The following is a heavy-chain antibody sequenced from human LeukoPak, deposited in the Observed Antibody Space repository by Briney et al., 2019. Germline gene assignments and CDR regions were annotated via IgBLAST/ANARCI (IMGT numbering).Heavy chain of an antibody. V-gene: IGHV5-51*01. J-gene: IGHJ3*01. CDR3: GMSGDRVPLQDDIFDV. CDR1: GYSFTSYC. D-gene: IGHD1-26*01. Sequence: GESLKISCKVSGYSFTSYCIGWVRQMPGNGLEWMGISYPGDSGPTYSPSFRGQVTISVDKSINTAYLQWSSLQASDTAMYYCGMSGDRVPLQDDIFDVWGQGTKVTVST. CDR2: SYPGDSGP.